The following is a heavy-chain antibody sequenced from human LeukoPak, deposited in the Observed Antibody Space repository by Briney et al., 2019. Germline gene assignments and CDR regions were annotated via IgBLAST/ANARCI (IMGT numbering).Heavy chain of an antibody. Sequence: ASVKVSCKASGYTFTTYNINWVRQAPGQGLEWMGWISGYNGNTNYAQKLQGRVTMTTDTSTSTAYMELRSLRSDDTAVYYCARVNYYDSSGYYSSNAFDIWGQGTMVTVSS. D-gene: IGHD3-22*01. CDR1: GYTFTTYN. CDR3: ARVNYYDSSGYYSSNAFDI. V-gene: IGHV1-18*01. J-gene: IGHJ3*02. CDR2: ISGYNGNT.